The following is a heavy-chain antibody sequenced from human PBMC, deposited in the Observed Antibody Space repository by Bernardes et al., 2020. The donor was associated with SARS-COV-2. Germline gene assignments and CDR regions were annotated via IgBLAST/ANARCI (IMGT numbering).Heavy chain of an antibody. CDR3: AKREYYDFWSGPIDY. Sequence: GGSLRLSCAASGFTFSSYAMNWVRQAPGKGLEWVSAISGSGSSTYYADSVRGRFTISRDNSKNTLYLQMNSQRAEDTAVYYCAKREYYDFWSGPIDYWGQGTLVTGSS. D-gene: IGHD3-3*01. J-gene: IGHJ4*02. CDR2: ISGSGSST. V-gene: IGHV3-23*01. CDR1: GFTFSSYA.